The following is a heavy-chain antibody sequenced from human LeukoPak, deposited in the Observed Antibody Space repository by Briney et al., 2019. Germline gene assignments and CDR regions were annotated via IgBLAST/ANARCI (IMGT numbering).Heavy chain of an antibody. CDR2: ISSSSRYI. J-gene: IGHJ6*03. D-gene: IGHD2-15*01. Sequence: PGGSLRLSCAASAFTYNYDSMNWVRQAPGKGLEWVSSISSSSRYIYYADSVKGRFTISRDNAKNSLYLQMNSLGAEDTAVYYCARDREEDYYMDVWGKGTTVTVSS. V-gene: IGHV3-21*01. CDR1: AFTYNYDS. CDR3: ARDREEDYYMDV.